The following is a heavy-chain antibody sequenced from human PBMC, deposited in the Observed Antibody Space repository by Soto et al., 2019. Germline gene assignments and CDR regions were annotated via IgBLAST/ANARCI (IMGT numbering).Heavy chain of an antibody. Sequence: GGSLRLSCAASGFTFSSYAMHWVRQAPGKGLEYVSAISSNGGSTYYANSVKGRFTISRDNSKNTLYLQMGSLRAEDMAVYYCAREGYCSSTSCYSFDYWGQGTLVTVSS. V-gene: IGHV3-64*01. D-gene: IGHD2-2*01. J-gene: IGHJ4*02. CDR1: GFTFSSYA. CDR2: ISSNGGST. CDR3: AREGYCSSTSCYSFDY.